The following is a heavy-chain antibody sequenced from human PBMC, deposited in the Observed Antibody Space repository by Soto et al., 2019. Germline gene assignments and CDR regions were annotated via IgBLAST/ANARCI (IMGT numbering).Heavy chain of an antibody. J-gene: IGHJ6*02. CDR1: GFTFSSYG. Sequence: QAQLVESGGGVVQPGTSLRLSCAASGFTFSSYGMHWVRQAPGKGLEWVALLSYDGNNIHYANSVKRRFTISRENSKNTLYLQMNRLRGEDTAAYYCEKDSIVVAGLLWGYGMDVWGQGTTVTGSS. D-gene: IGHD6-19*01. CDR3: EKDSIVVAGLLWGYGMDV. CDR2: LSYDGNNI. V-gene: IGHV3-30*18.